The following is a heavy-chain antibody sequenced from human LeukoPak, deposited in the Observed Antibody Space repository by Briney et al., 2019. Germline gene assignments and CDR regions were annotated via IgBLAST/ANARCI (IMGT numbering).Heavy chain of an antibody. J-gene: IGHJ4*02. CDR1: GFTFSSYA. CDR2: ISGSGGST. D-gene: IGHD4-23*01. Sequence: TGGSPRLSCAASGFTFSSYAMSWVRQAPGKGLEWVSTISGSGGSTYYADSVKGRVTISRDNSKNTLYRQMNSLRAEDTAVYYCAKGISVTTVVDYWGQGSLVTVSS. V-gene: IGHV3-23*01. CDR3: AKGISVTTVVDY.